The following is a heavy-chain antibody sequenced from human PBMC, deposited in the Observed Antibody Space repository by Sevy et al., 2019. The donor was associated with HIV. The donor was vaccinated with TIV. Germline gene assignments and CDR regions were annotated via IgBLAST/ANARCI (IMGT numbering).Heavy chain of an antibody. D-gene: IGHD6-19*01. V-gene: IGHV3-23*01. CDR3: AKGEQWLAYFDY. CDR2: ISGSGGST. Sequence: GGSLRLSCAASGFAFSSYAMSWVCQAPGKGLEWVSAISGSGGSTYYADSVKGRFTISRDNSKNTLYLQMNSLRAEDTAVYYCAKGEQWLAYFDYWGQGTLVTVSS. J-gene: IGHJ4*02. CDR1: GFAFSSYA.